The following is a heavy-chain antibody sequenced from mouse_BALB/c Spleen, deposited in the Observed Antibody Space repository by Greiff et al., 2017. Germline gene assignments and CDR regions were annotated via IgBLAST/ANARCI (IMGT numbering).Heavy chain of an antibody. Sequence: QVHVKQPGAELVRPGASVKLSCKASGYTFTSYWINWVKQRPGQGLEWIGNIYPSDSYTNYNQKFKDKATLTVDKSSSTAYMQLSSPTSEDSAVYYCTRGLYHEDYWGQGTTLTVSS. V-gene: IGHV1-69*02. CDR3: TRGLYHEDY. D-gene: IGHD2-4*01. J-gene: IGHJ2*01. CDR2: IYPSDSYT. CDR1: GYTFTSYW.